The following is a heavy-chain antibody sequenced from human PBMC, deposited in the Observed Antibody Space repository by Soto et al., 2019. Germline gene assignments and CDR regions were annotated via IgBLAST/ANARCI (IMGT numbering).Heavy chain of an antibody. V-gene: IGHV1-18*01. CDR1: GYTFTSYG. CDR2: ISAYNGNT. Sequence: ASVKVSCKASGYTFTSYGISWVRQAPGQGLEWMGRISAYNGNTNYAQKLQDRVTMTRSTSISTAYMELSSLTSEDTAVYYCTGGPPNWGFDSWGQGTPVTVSS. CDR3: TGGPPNWGFDS. D-gene: IGHD7-27*01. J-gene: IGHJ5*01.